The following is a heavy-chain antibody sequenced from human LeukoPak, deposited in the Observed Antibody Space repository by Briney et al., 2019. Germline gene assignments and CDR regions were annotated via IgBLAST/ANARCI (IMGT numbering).Heavy chain of an antibody. Sequence: ASVTVSCTASGYTFTNYYIHWVRQAPGQGLEWMGIINPTGGSTTYAQRFQGRITMTRDTSTSTLYMDLSSLRSEDTAVYYCVSGYYMDVWGKGTTVTISS. CDR3: VSGYYMDV. J-gene: IGHJ6*03. CDR1: GYTFTNYY. V-gene: IGHV1-46*01. CDR2: INPTGGST.